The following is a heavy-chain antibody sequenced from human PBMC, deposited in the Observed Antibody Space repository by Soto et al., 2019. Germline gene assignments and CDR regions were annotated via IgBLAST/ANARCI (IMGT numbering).Heavy chain of an antibody. V-gene: IGHV4-4*07. CDR1: GGSISGYF. CDR2: IYSAGST. CDR3: VRGDVFDI. Sequence: QLQLQESGPGLVKPSETLSLICTVSGGSISGYFWSWVRQPAGKGLGWIGRIYSAGSTNYNPSLKSRVTMSVDTSQNQFSLKLTSVTAADTAMYSCVRGDVFDIWGRGTMVTVSS. J-gene: IGHJ3*02. D-gene: IGHD3-16*01.